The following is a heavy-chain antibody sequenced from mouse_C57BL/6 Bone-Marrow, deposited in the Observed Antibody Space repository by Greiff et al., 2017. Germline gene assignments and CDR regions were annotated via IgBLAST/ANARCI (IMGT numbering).Heavy chain of an antibody. J-gene: IGHJ4*01. D-gene: IGHD1-1*01. CDR3: ARFYYGSSPYYAMDY. Sequence: QVQLKQSGPELVKPGASVKISCKASGYAFSSSWMNWVKQRPGKGLEWIGRIYPGDGDTNYNGKFKGKATLTADKSSSTAYMQLSSLSSEDAAVYFCARFYYGSSPYYAMDYWGQGTSVTVSS. CDR1: GYAFSSSW. CDR2: IYPGDGDT. V-gene: IGHV1-82*01.